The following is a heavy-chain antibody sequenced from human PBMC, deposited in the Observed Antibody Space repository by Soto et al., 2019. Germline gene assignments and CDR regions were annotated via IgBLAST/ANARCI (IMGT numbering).Heavy chain of an antibody. J-gene: IGHJ5*02. CDR3: ARGGSTDFYGLLDL. CDR1: GFSLSKYW. D-gene: IGHD3-16*01. V-gene: IGHV3-74*01. CDR2: VNGDGSST. Sequence: EVQLVVSGGASVQPGGSLRLSCAASGFSLSKYWMHWVRQAPGKGLEWVSRVNGDGSSTTYADSVSGRFIISRDNAKNTVFLQMSSLRADETARYYCARGGSTDFYGLLDLWGQGTQVIVSS.